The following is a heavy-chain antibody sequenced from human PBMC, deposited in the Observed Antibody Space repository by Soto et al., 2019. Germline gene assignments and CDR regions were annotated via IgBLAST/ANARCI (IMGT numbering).Heavy chain of an antibody. Sequence: DVRLLASGGGLVQPGGSLRLSCAASGFTFSVYAMSWVRPAPGKGLEWVSVISGSGDSTHYADSVKGRFTVSRDNSKSLLYRQTDSLRGEDTAIYYCAKALYGGFTYWGQGTLFTVSS. J-gene: IGHJ4*02. CDR1: GFTFSVYA. CDR2: ISGSGDST. CDR3: AKALYGGFTY. D-gene: IGHD3-10*01. V-gene: IGHV3-23*01.